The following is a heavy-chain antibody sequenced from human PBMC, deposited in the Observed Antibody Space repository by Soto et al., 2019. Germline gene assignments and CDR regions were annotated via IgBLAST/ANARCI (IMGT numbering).Heavy chain of an antibody. CDR1: GYTFTSYG. CDR3: ARKGTIFGVVIPDFDY. D-gene: IGHD3-3*01. Sequence: ASVTVSCQASGYTFTSYGISWVRQAPGQGLEWMGWISAYNGNTNYAQKLQGRVTMTTDTSTSTAYMELRSLRSDDTAVYYCARKGTIFGVVIPDFDYWGQGTLVTVSS. CDR2: ISAYNGNT. V-gene: IGHV1-18*01. J-gene: IGHJ4*02.